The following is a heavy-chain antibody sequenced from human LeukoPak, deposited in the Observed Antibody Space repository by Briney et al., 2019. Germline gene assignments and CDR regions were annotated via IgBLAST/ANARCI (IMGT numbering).Heavy chain of an antibody. V-gene: IGHV3-11*06. J-gene: IGHJ4*02. CDR1: GFTFSDYY. D-gene: IGHD6-13*01. CDR2: ISSSSSYT. Sequence: GGSLRLSCAASGFTFSDYYMSWIRQAPGKGLEWVSYISSSSSYTNYADSAKGRFTISRDNAKNSLYLQMNSLRAEDTAVYYCARSASDKYSSSDYWGQGTLVTVSS. CDR3: ARSASDKYSSSDY.